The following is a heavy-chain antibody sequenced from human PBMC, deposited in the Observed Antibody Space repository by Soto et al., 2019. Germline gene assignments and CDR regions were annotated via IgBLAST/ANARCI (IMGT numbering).Heavy chain of an antibody. CDR2: ISSRSDI. Sequence: GGSLGLSCVGSGFTFSTYSINWVRQAPGKGLEWVSSISSRSDIYYADSVKGRFTISRDNAKNSVSLQMNSLRAEDTAVYYCAREYSAWPLAYGLDVCGQGTTVTVSS. CDR1: GFTFSTYS. CDR3: AREYSAWPLAYGLDV. J-gene: IGHJ6*02. D-gene: IGHD3-9*01. V-gene: IGHV3-21*01.